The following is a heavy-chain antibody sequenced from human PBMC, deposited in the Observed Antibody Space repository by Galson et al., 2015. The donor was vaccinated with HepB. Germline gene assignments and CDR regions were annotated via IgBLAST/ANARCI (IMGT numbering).Heavy chain of an antibody. CDR2: INPNSGGT. D-gene: IGHD2-8*02. CDR3: AREGHCTGGVCYTRGAFRY. J-gene: IGHJ4*02. V-gene: IGHV1-2*06. CDR1: GYTFTGYY. Sequence: SVKVSCKASGYTFTGYYMHWVRQAPGQGLEWMGRINPNSGGTNYAQKFQGRVTMTRDTSISTAYMELSRLRSDDTAVYYCAREGHCTGGVCYTRGAFRYWGQGTLVTVSS.